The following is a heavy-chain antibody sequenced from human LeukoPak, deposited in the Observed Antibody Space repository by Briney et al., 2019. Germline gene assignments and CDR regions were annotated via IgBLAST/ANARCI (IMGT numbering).Heavy chain of an antibody. Sequence: GGSLRLSCAASGFTFSSYGMHWVRQAPGKGLEWVAVISYDGSNKYYADSVKGRFTISRDNSKNTLYLQMNSLRAEDTAVYYCAKDRDYYDSSGYAGTDYWGQGTLVTVSS. CDR2: ISYDGSNK. CDR3: AKDRDYYDSSGYAGTDY. D-gene: IGHD3-22*01. J-gene: IGHJ4*02. V-gene: IGHV3-30*18. CDR1: GFTFSSYG.